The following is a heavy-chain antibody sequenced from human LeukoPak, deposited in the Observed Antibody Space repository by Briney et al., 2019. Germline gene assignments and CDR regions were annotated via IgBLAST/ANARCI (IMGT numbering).Heavy chain of an antibody. CDR1: GFTFSSYA. Sequence: GGSLRLSCAASGFTFSSYAMSWVRHAPGKGLEWVSAISGSGGSTYYADSVKGRFTISRDNSKNTLYLQMNSLRAEDTAVYYCANPVRRYSDWFGDAFDIWGQGTMVTVSS. D-gene: IGHD3-9*01. J-gene: IGHJ3*02. CDR2: ISGSGGST. CDR3: ANPVRRYSDWFGDAFDI. V-gene: IGHV3-23*01.